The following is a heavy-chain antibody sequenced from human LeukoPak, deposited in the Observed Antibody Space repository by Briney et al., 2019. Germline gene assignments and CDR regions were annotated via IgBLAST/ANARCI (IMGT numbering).Heavy chain of an antibody. V-gene: IGHV4-39*01. CDR3: ARQGSGNYLSPVNY. CDR2: IYYSGST. CDR1: GGSISSSGYY. D-gene: IGHD1-26*01. J-gene: IGHJ4*02. Sequence: NTSETLSLTCTVSGGSISSSGYYWGWIRQPPGKGLEWIGTIYYSGSTYYNPSLKSRVTISVDTSKNQFSLKLSSVTAADTAVYYCARQGSGNYLSPVNYWGQGTLVTVSS.